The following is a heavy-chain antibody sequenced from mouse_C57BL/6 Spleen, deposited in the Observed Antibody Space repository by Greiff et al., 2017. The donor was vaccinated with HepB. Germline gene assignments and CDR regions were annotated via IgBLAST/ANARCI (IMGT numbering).Heavy chain of an antibody. CDR1: GYTFTSYW. CDR2: IHPNSGST. V-gene: IGHV1-64*01. J-gene: IGHJ2*01. D-gene: IGHD2-4*01. Sequence: QVQLQQPGAELVKPGASVKLSCKASGYTFTSYWMHWVKQRPGQGLEWIGMIHPNSGSTNYNEKFKSKATLTVDKSSSTAYMQLSSLTSEDSAVYYCARREYDYDYFDYWGQGTTLTVSS. CDR3: ARREYDYDYFDY.